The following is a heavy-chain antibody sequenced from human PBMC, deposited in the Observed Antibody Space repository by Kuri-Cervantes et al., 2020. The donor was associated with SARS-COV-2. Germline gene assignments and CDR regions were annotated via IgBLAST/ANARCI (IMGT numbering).Heavy chain of an antibody. CDR2: INAGDGHT. V-gene: IGHV1-3*01. D-gene: IGHD3-3*01. CDR1: GYTFTSYA. Sequence: ASVKVSCKASGYTFTSYAMHWVRQAPGQRLEWMGWINAGDGHTQYSQKFQGRVTISRDTSAITAYMELSSLKYEDTAVYFCARRALWGGHYYGMDVWGQGTTVTVSS. J-gene: IGHJ6*02. CDR3: ARRALWGGHYYGMDV.